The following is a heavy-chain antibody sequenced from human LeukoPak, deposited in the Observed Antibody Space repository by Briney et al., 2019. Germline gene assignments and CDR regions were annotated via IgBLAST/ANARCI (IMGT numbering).Heavy chain of an antibody. D-gene: IGHD4-23*01. V-gene: IGHV4-34*01. J-gene: IGHJ4*02. CDR1: GGSFSGYY. Sequence: SETLSLTCAVYGGSFSGYYWSWIRQPPGKGLEWIGEINHSGSTNYNPSLKSRVTISVDTSKNQFSLKLSSVTAADTAVYYCARGSGIGYGGNSNVIGSWTRVYYFDYWGQGTLVTVSS. CDR3: ARGSGIGYGGNSNVIGSWTRVYYFDY. CDR2: INHSGST.